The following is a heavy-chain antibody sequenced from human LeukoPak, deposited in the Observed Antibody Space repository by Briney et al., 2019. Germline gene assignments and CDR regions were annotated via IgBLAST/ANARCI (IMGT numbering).Heavy chain of an antibody. D-gene: IGHD6-13*01. CDR1: GYTFTGYY. CDR2: INPNSGGT. J-gene: IGHJ4*02. Sequence: ASVKVSCKASGYTFTGYYMHWVRQAPGQGLEWMGWINPNSGGTNYAQKFQGRVTMTRDTSISTAYMELGRMRSDDTAVYYCAREKIAAAVIGDYWGQGTLVTVSS. V-gene: IGHV1-2*02. CDR3: AREKIAAAVIGDY.